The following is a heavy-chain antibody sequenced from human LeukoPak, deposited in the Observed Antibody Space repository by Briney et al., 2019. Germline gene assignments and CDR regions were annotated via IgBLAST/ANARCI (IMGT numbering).Heavy chain of an antibody. Sequence: ASVKVSCKASGYTFTSYAMNWVRQAPGQGLEWMGWINTNTGNPTYAQGFTGQFVFSLDTSVSTAYLQISSLKAEDTAVYYCAAWSAGYSSSWSTRKDYYYYYGMDVWGQGTTVTVSS. CDR1: GYTFTSYA. D-gene: IGHD6-13*01. V-gene: IGHV7-4-1*02. CDR3: AAWSAGYSSSWSTRKDYYYYYGMDV. J-gene: IGHJ6*02. CDR2: INTNTGNP.